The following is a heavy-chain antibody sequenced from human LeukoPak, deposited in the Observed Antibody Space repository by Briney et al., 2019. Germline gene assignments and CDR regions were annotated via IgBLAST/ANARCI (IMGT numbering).Heavy chain of an antibody. V-gene: IGHV1-2*02. Sequence: ASVKVSCKASGYTLTDYYMHWVRQAPGQGLEWLGWINPNSGGTTYAQKFQGRVTMTRDTSINTAYMELSRLTSDDTAVYYCARDDSSTSVIIVAPPSAYWGQGTLVTVSS. J-gene: IGHJ4*02. CDR2: INPNSGGT. D-gene: IGHD2-21*01. CDR3: ARDDSSTSVIIVAPPSAY. CDR1: GYTLTDYY.